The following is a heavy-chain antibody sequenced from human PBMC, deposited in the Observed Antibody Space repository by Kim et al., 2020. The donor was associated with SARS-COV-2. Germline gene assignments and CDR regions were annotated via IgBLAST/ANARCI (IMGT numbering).Heavy chain of an antibody. Sequence: GGSLRLSCAASGFTFSSYWMSWVRQAPGKGLEWVANIKQDGSEKYYVDSVKGRFTISRDNAKNSLYLQMNSLRAEDTAVYYCARSRPWGSRGGMDVWGQGTTVTVSS. V-gene: IGHV3-7*01. CDR3: ARSRPWGSRGGMDV. CDR1: GFTFSSYW. J-gene: IGHJ6*02. D-gene: IGHD3-16*01. CDR2: IKQDGSEK.